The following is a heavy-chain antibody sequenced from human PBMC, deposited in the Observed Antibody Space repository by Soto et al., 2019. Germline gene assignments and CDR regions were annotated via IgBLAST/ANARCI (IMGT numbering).Heavy chain of an antibody. CDR3: ARGRDSGSYFGLSGEFDY. D-gene: IGHD1-26*01. V-gene: IGHV4-34*01. CDR2: INHSGST. Sequence: PSETLSLTCAVYGGSFSGYYWSWIRQPPGKGLEWIGEINHSGSTNYNPSLKSRVTISVDTSKNQFSLKLSSVTAADTAVYYCARGRDSGSYFGLSGEFDYWGQGTLVTVSS. CDR1: GGSFSGYY. J-gene: IGHJ4*02.